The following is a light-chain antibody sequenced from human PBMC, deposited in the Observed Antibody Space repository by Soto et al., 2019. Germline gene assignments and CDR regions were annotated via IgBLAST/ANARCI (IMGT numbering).Light chain of an antibody. CDR1: SSDIGSDKL. V-gene: IGLV2-23*01. Sequence: QSALTQPASVSGSPGQSITISCTGTSSDIGSDKLVSWYQQHPGRAPKIIIYEAFKRPSGVSNRFSGSRSGNTASLTISGVRGEDEADYYCCSYAGSTTWVFGGGTKLTVL. J-gene: IGLJ3*02. CDR2: EAF. CDR3: CSYAGSTTWV.